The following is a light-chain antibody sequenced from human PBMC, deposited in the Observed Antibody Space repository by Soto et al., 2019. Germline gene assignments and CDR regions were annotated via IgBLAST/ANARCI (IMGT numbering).Light chain of an antibody. CDR1: RSDVGSYNF. CDR2: EVT. V-gene: IGLV2-23*02. Sequence: QSALAQPASVSGSPGQSITISCTSTRSDVGSYNFVSWYRQHPGAAPQLIIYEVTQRASGISYRFSGSKSGNTASLTISDLQTADETDYYCCSYAGNNSLIFGGGTKVTVL. J-gene: IGLJ2*01. CDR3: CSYAGNNSLI.